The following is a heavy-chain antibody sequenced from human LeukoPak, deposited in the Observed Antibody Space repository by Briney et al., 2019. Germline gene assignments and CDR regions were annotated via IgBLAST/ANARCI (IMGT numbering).Heavy chain of an antibody. CDR3: ARHHSYCSSTSRSTRLFDY. D-gene: IGHD2-2*01. CDR1: GGSISSSSYY. Sequence: SETLSLTCTVSGGSISSSSYYWGWIRQPPGKGLEWIGSIYYSGSTYYNPSLKSRVTISVDTSKNQFSLKLSSVTAADTAVYYCARHHSYCSSTSRSTRLFDYWGQGTLVTVSS. CDR2: IYYSGST. V-gene: IGHV4-39*01. J-gene: IGHJ4*02.